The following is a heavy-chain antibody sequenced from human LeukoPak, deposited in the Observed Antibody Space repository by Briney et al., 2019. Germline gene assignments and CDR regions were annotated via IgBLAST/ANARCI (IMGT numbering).Heavy chain of an antibody. Sequence: PGGSLRLSCAASGFTVNNSYMSWVRQAPGKGLEWVSVIYSDGSRHYADSVKGRFTIFRDNSKNTLYLQMNSLRAEDTAVYYCARDFIYSSRPNDCRGQGTLVTVSS. D-gene: IGHD6-13*01. CDR2: IYSDGSR. V-gene: IGHV3-53*01. CDR1: GFTVNNSY. J-gene: IGHJ4*02. CDR3: ARDFIYSSRPNDC.